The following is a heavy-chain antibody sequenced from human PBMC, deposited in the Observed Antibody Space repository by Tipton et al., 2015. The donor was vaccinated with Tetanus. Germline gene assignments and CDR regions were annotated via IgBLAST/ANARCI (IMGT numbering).Heavy chain of an antibody. V-gene: IGHV3-11*01. CDR2: ISSSGSTI. CDR3: ARDRHMNYYDSSGYYLYYYYYGMDV. J-gene: IGHJ6*02. CDR1: GFTFSDYY. Sequence: SLRLSCAASGFTFSDYYMSWIRQAPGKGLEWVSYISSSGSTIYYADSVKGRFTISRDNAKNSLYLQMNSLRAEDTAVYYCARDRHMNYYDSSGYYLYYYYYGMDVWGQGTTVTVSS. D-gene: IGHD3-22*01.